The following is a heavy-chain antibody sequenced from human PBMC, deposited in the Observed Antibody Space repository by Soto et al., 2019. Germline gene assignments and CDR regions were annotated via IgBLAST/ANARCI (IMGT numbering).Heavy chain of an antibody. J-gene: IGHJ4*01. D-gene: IGHD5-12*01. Sequence: TLALTCTVSGGSISSGGYYWSWIRQHPGKGLEWIGYIYYSGSTYYNPSLKSRVTISVDTSKNQFSLKLSSVTAADTAVYYCARYPDHSGYDLAHFDYWGHGSLVTVSS. CDR1: GGSISSGGYY. V-gene: IGHV4-31*03. CDR3: ARYPDHSGYDLAHFDY. CDR2: IYYSGST.